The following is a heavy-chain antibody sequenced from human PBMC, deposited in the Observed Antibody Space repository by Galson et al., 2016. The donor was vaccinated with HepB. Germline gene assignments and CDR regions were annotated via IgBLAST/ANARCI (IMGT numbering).Heavy chain of an antibody. D-gene: IGHD1-1*01. Sequence: SVKVSCKASGYTFTNNGISWVRQAPGQGLEWMGWISGYNGNTNYAQKLQGRVTMTTATSTSTAYMELRSLGSDDTAVDYCARDDGGTGNPEYWGQGTLVTVS. CDR3: ARDDGGTGNPEY. CDR2: ISGYNGNT. J-gene: IGHJ4*02. V-gene: IGHV1-18*01. CDR1: GYTFTNNG.